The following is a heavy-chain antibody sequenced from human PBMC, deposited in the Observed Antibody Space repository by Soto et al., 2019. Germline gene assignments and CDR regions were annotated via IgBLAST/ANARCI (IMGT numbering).Heavy chain of an antibody. CDR3: ARGEAARYYHGMDV. CDR2: IIPTFGTA. V-gene: IGHV1-69*12. J-gene: IGHJ6*02. D-gene: IGHD6-13*01. Sequence: QVQLVQSGAEVKKPGSSVKVSCKASGGTFSSYGISWVRQAPGQGLEWMGGIIPTFGTANYAKKFQGRVTITADESTSTAYMELSSLRSEDTAVHYCARGEAARYYHGMDVWGQGTTVTVSS. CDR1: GGTFSSYG.